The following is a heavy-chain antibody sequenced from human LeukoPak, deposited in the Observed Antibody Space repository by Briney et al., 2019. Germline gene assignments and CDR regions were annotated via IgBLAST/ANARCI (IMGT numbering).Heavy chain of an antibody. V-gene: IGHV3-48*01. CDR2: ISSSNSTI. J-gene: IGHJ4*02. CDR1: GFTFSSYS. D-gene: IGHD2-15*01. CDR3: ARDGLVVVAATGLGRRGYYFDY. Sequence: GGSLRLSCAASGFTFSSYSMNWVRQAPGKGLEWVSYISSSNSTIYYADSVKGRFTISRDNAKNSLYLQMNSLRAEDTAVYYCARDGLVVVAATGLGRRGYYFDYWGQGTLVTVSS.